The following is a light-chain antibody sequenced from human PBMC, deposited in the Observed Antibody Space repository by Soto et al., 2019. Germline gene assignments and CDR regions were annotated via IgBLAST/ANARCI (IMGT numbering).Light chain of an antibody. CDR2: NVY. V-gene: IGLV2-14*03. Sequence: ALTQPASVSGSPGQSITISCTGTSSDVGAYNFVSWHQQHPGKAPKLMIYNVYDRPSGISYRFSGSKSGNTASLTISGLQGEDEADYYCSAYTVSRTYVFGAGTKVTVL. CDR1: SSDVGAYNF. J-gene: IGLJ1*01. CDR3: SAYTVSRTYV.